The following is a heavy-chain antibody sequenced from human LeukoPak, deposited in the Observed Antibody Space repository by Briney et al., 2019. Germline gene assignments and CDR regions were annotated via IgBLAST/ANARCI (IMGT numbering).Heavy chain of an antibody. D-gene: IGHD6-13*01. CDR2: INPSGGST. Sequence: GASVKVSCKASGYTFTSYYMHWVRQAPGQRLEWMGIINPSGGSTSYAQKFQGRVTMTRDTSTSTVYMELSSLRSEDTAVYYCARETPDRRSSWYVGNSWFDPWGQGTLVTVSS. V-gene: IGHV1-46*01. J-gene: IGHJ5*02. CDR3: ARETPDRRSSWYVGNSWFDP. CDR1: GYTFTSYY.